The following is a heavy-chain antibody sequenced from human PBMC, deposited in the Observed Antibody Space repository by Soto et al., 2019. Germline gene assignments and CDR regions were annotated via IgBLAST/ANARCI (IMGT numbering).Heavy chain of an antibody. Sequence: PVGSLRLSCAASGFIFSNFGMHWVRQAPGKGLEWVAGVWYDGSNGVSADSVKGRFTISRDNSKNTLYLQMTSLRAEDTAAYYCARDPRTARASAMDVWGQGTTVTVSS. CDR2: VWYDGSNG. CDR1: GFIFSNFG. J-gene: IGHJ6*02. CDR3: ARDPRTARASAMDV. D-gene: IGHD6-6*01. V-gene: IGHV3-33*01.